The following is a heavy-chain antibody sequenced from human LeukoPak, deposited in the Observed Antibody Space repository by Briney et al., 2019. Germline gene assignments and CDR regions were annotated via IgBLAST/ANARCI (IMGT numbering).Heavy chain of an antibody. Sequence: SETLSLTCAVYGGSFSGFYWSWIRQPPGKGLEWIGEIKHSGSTNYNPSLKSRVTISVDTSKNQFSLKLSSVTAADMAVYYCASRQRVRGPRNWFDPWGQGTLVTVSS. J-gene: IGHJ5*02. D-gene: IGHD3-10*01. CDR1: GGSFSGFY. CDR3: ASRQRVRGPRNWFDP. CDR2: IKHSGST. V-gene: IGHV4-34*01.